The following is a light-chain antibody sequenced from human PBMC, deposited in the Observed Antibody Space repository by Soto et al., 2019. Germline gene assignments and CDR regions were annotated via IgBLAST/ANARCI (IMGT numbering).Light chain of an antibody. CDR1: QSVTSSY. Sequence: EIVLTQSPATLSLSPGERATLSCRASQSVTSSYLAWYQLKPGQAPRLLIYGASSRATGIPDRFSGSGSGTDFTLTISRLEPEDFAVYYCQQYGSSPPTFGQGTKVEIK. V-gene: IGKV3-20*01. CDR2: GAS. J-gene: IGKJ1*01. CDR3: QQYGSSPPT.